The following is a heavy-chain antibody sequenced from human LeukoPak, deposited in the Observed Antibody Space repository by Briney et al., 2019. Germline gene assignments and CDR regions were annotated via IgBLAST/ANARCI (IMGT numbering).Heavy chain of an antibody. V-gene: IGHV3-11*01. J-gene: IGHJ6*02. CDR3: ARDRPYYDILTDPDYGMDV. CDR2: ISSSGSTI. D-gene: IGHD3-9*01. Sequence: GGSLRLSCAASGFTFSDYYMSWIRQAPGKGLEWVSYISSSGSTIYYADSVKGRFTISRDNAKNSLYLQMNSLRAEDTAVYYCARDRPYYDILTDPDYGMDVWGQGTTVTVSS. CDR1: GFTFSDYY.